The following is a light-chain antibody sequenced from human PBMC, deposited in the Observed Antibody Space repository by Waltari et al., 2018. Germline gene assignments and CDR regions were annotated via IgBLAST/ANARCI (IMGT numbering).Light chain of an antibody. Sequence: QSALTQPASVSGSPAQSITISCTGTSSHVGSYNLVSSYQHYPGKAPKLMIYDVNNPPSGVSNRFSVSKSGTTASLTSSGLQAEDEADYYCSSYTSSSTYVFGTGTKVTVL. J-gene: IGLJ1*01. CDR2: DVN. CDR3: SSYTSSSTYV. CDR1: SSHVGSYNL. V-gene: IGLV2-14*02.